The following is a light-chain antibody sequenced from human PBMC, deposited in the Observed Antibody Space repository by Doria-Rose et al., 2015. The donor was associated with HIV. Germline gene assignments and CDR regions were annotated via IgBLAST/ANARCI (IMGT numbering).Light chain of an antibody. J-gene: IGKJ1*01. CDR2: AAA. V-gene: IGKV1-8*01. CDR3: QQYYSYPAT. CDR1: QGISSY. Sequence: ITCRASQGISSYLAWYQQKPGKAPKLLIYAAATLQSGVPSRFSGSGSGTDFTLTISCLQSEDFATYYCQQYYSYPATFGQGTKVEI.